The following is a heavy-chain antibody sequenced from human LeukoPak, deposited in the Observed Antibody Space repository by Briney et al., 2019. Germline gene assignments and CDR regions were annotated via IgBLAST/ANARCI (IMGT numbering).Heavy chain of an antibody. Sequence: PGGSLRLSCAASGFTSSDYYMSWIRQAPGKGLEWVSYISSSGSTIYYADSVKGRFTISRDNAKNSLYLQMNSLRAEDTAVYYCAIDRYGSGSNWFDPWGQGTLVTVSS. V-gene: IGHV3-11*01. D-gene: IGHD3-10*01. CDR2: ISSSGSTI. J-gene: IGHJ5*02. CDR1: GFTSSDYY. CDR3: AIDRYGSGSNWFDP.